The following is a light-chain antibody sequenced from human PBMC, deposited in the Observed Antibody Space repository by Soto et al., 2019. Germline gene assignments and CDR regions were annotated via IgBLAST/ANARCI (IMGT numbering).Light chain of an antibody. Sequence: QSVLTQPPSASGTPGQSVTISCSGSSSNIGSNTVNWYQQLPGAAPKLLIYGSNQRPSGVPDRFSGSKSGTSASLAISGLQSEDEADYYCAAWDDSLNGQGVFGGGTKLTVL. CDR1: SSNIGSNT. J-gene: IGLJ3*02. CDR2: GSN. V-gene: IGLV1-44*01. CDR3: AAWDDSLNGQGV.